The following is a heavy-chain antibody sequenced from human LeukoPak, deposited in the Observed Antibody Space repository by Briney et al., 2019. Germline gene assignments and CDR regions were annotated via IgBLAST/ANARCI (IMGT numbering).Heavy chain of an antibody. CDR3: AKALGLGELSLEY. CDR2: ISGSGGST. Sequence: GGSLRLSCAASGFTFSSYGMSWVRQAPGKGLEWVSAISGSGGSTYYADSVKGRFTISRDNSKNTLYLQMNSLRAEDTAVYYCAKALGLGELSLEYWGQGTLVTVSS. CDR1: GFTFSSYG. V-gene: IGHV3-23*01. J-gene: IGHJ4*02. D-gene: IGHD3-16*02.